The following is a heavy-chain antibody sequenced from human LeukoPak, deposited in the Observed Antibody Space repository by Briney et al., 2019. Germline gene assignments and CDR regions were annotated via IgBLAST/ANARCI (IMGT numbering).Heavy chain of an antibody. CDR3: ARAPPIIAVAGSAFDI. Sequence: PSETLSLTCTVSGGSIISGGYYWSWIRQHPGKGLEWIGYIYYSGSTYYSPSLKSRVIISVDTSKKQFSLKLSSPTAADTAVYYCARAPPIIAVAGSAFDIWGQGTVVTVSS. D-gene: IGHD6-19*01. CDR2: IYYSGST. CDR1: GGSIISGGYY. J-gene: IGHJ3*02. V-gene: IGHV4-31*03.